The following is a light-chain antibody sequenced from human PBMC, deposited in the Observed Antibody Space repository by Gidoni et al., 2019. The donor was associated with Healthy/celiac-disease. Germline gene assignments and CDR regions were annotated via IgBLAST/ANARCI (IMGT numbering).Light chain of an antibody. Sequence: EILLTQSPGTLALSPGESATLSCRASQSVSSSYLSWYPQKPGPAPSLLIYGASSRATGIPDRFSGSGSGTDFTLPISRLEPEDFAVYYCQQYGSSPPLTFGQGTRLEIK. CDR2: GAS. CDR3: QQYGSSPPLT. V-gene: IGKV3-20*01. J-gene: IGKJ5*01. CDR1: QSVSSSY.